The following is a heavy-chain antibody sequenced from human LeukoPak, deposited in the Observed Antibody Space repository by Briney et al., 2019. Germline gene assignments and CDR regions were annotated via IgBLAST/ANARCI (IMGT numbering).Heavy chain of an antibody. Sequence: PGGSLRLSCAASAFTFSNYWMSWVRQAPGKGLEWVANIKEDGSEINYVDSVKGRFTISRDNSKNTLYLQMNSLRAEDTAVYYCARDSFSSSSNYYFDYWGQGTLVTVSS. V-gene: IGHV3-7*01. CDR1: AFTFSNYW. CDR2: IKEDGSEI. J-gene: IGHJ4*02. CDR3: ARDSFSSSSNYYFDY. D-gene: IGHD6-13*01.